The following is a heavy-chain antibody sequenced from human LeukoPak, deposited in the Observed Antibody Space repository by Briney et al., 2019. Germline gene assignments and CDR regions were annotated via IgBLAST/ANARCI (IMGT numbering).Heavy chain of an antibody. J-gene: IGHJ4*02. CDR3: AKDRSDSNTWYLGDY. Sequence: GGSLRLSCVVSGFSFSNYAMSWVRQPPGKGLEWVSGISGSGGSTNYADSMEGRFTISRDNSKNTLYLQMNSLRAEDTAIYYCAKDRSDSNTWYLGDYWGQGTLVAVSS. CDR1: GFSFSNYA. V-gene: IGHV3-23*01. D-gene: IGHD6-13*01. CDR2: ISGSGGST.